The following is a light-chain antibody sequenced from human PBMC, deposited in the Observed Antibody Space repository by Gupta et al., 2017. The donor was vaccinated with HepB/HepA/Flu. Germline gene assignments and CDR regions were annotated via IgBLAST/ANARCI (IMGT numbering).Light chain of an antibody. J-gene: IGLJ1*01. V-gene: IGLV2-18*02. CDR2: EVD. CDR1: SSDIGSYTR. CDR3: SSYTTSNTYV. Sequence: QSVLTQPPSVSGSPGQPVPIPCPGTSSDIGSYTRVSWYQQSPGTAPKLIIYEVDNRPSGVPDRFSGSKSGNTASLTISGLQTEDEADYYCSSYTTSNTYVFGIGTKVTVL.